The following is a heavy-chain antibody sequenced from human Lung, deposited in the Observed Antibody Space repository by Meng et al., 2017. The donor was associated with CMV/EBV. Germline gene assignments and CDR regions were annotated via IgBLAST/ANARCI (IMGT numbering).Heavy chain of an antibody. CDR2: TYYRSKWYH. CDR1: GDIVSSNSAA. Sequence: QGQLQHSGPGLVKPSQTLSLPCAISGDIVSSNSAAWHWIRQSPSRGLEWLGRTYYRSKWYHEYAVSVKSRITISPDTPKNQFSLQLNSMTPEDTAVYYCARGINGGCGDWGQGTLVTVAS. D-gene: IGHD4-23*01. V-gene: IGHV6-1*01. J-gene: IGHJ4*02. CDR3: ARGINGGCGD.